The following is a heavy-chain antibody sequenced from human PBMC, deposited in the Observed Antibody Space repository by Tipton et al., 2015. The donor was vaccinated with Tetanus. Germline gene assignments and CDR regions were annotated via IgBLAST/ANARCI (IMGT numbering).Heavy chain of an antibody. CDR2: INHSGTS. CDR3: AREPGFSYGFKY. J-gene: IGHJ4*02. CDR1: GGSFSDYY. V-gene: IGHV4-34*09. Sequence: TLSLTCVVSGGSFSDYYWSWIRQSPGKGLEWIGEINHSGTSNYNPSLKRRVIMSVDTSENQFSLKLNSVTAADTAIYYCAREPGFSYGFKYWGQGALVTVSS. D-gene: IGHD5-18*01.